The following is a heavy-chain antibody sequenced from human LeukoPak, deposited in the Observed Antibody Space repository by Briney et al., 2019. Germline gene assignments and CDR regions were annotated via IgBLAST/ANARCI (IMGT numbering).Heavy chain of an antibody. CDR2: ISSSSSYI. D-gene: IGHD1-26*01. J-gene: IGHJ3*02. Sequence: GGSLRLSCAASGFTFNSYSMNWVRQAPGKGLEWVSSISSSSSYIYYADSVKGRFTISRDNAKNSLYLQMNSLRAEDTAVYYCARDSGGVGATNAFDIWGQGTMVTVSS. V-gene: IGHV3-21*01. CDR1: GFTFNSYS. CDR3: ARDSGGVGATNAFDI.